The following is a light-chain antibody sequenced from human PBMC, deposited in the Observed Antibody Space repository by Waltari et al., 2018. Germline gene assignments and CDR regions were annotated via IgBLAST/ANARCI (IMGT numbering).Light chain of an antibody. Sequence: ELTQPPSVSVSPGQTASITCSGDNLGNRYVSWFQQRPGQSPRRLIYKVSDRDSGVPARFSGSGSGTNFTLKISRVEAGDVGVYYCMQNAHWPHTFGQGTKLEIK. CDR1: DNLGNRY. CDR2: KVS. CDR3: MQNAHWPHT. V-gene: IGKV2-30*01. J-gene: IGKJ2*01.